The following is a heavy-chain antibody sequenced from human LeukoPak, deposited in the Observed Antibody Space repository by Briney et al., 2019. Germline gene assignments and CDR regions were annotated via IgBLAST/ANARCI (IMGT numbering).Heavy chain of an antibody. CDR1: GFTFSSYA. CDR3: AKGNNYDYVWGSYRTYNWFDP. V-gene: IGHV3-23*01. D-gene: IGHD3-16*02. J-gene: IGHJ5*02. Sequence: GGSLRLSCAASGFTFSSYAMSWVRQAPGEGLEWGSAISGSGGSTYYADSVKGRFTISRDNSKNTLYLQMNSLRAEDTAVYYCAKGNNYDYVWGSYRTYNWFDPWGQGTLVTVSS. CDR2: ISGSGGST.